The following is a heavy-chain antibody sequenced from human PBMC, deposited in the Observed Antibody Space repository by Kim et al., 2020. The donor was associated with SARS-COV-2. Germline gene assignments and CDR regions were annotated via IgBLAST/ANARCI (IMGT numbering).Heavy chain of an antibody. Sequence: SVKVSCKASGGTFSSYAISWVRQAPGQGLEWMGGIIPIFGTANYAQKFQGRVTITADESTSTAYMELSSLRSEDTAVYYCARDGPGYHDYIWGSSLASDYFDYWGQGTLVTVSS. CDR3: ARDGPGYHDYIWGSSLASDYFDY. CDR1: GGTFSSYA. CDR2: IIPIFGTA. J-gene: IGHJ4*02. V-gene: IGHV1-69*13. D-gene: IGHD3-16*01.